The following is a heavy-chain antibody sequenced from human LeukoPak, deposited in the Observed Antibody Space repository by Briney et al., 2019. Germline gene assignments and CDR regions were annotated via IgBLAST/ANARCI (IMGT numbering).Heavy chain of an antibody. D-gene: IGHD6-13*01. J-gene: IGHJ4*02. Sequence: PGGSLRLSCAASGFTFSIYGMHWVRQAPGKGLEWVAFIRYDGSNKYYADSVKGRFTISRDNSKNTLYLQMNSLRAEDTAVYYCAKNRQKLRIAAAGPCLDYWGQGTLVTVSS. CDR3: AKNRQKLRIAAAGPCLDY. V-gene: IGHV3-30*02. CDR2: IRYDGSNK. CDR1: GFTFSIYG.